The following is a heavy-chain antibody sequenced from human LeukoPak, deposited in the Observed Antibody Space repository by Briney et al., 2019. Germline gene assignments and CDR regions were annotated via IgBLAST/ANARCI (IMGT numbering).Heavy chain of an antibody. V-gene: IGHV3-7*03. CDR1: GFTFSNYW. CDR3: AKDAKSVDYYDSSGYLNYFDY. CDR2: INEDGSVK. D-gene: IGHD3-22*01. Sequence: GGSLRLSCAASGFTFSNYWMSWVRQAPGKGLEWVANINEDGSVKYYVWSVKGRFTISRDNAKNSVYLQMNSLRAEDMALYYCAKDAKSVDYYDSSGYLNYFDYWGQGTLVTVSS. J-gene: IGHJ4*02.